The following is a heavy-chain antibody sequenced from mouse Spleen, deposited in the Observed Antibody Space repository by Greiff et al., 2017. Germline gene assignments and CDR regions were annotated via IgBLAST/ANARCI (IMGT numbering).Heavy chain of an antibody. D-gene: IGHD1-1*01. CDR1: GYTFTSYT. CDR3: ASSTRNYFDY. Sequence: QVQLQQSGAELARPGASVKMSCKASGYTFTSYTMHWVKQRPGQGLEWIGYINPSSGYTKYNQKFKDKATLTADKSSSTAYMQLSSLTSEDSAVYYCASSTRNYFDYWGQGTTLTVSS. CDR2: INPSSGYT. J-gene: IGHJ2*01. V-gene: IGHV1-4*01.